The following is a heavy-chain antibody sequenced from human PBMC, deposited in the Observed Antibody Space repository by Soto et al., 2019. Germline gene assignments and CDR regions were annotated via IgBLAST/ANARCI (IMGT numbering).Heavy chain of an antibody. CDR1: GGSISSNNW. V-gene: IGHV4-4*02. CDR3: ARVGGINWFDP. Sequence: PSETLSLTCAVSGGSISSNNWWSWVRQPPGKGLEWIGEIFYSGSTNYNPSLKSRVTISVDTSKNQFSLKLSSVTAADTAVYYCARVGGINWFDPWGQGTLVTVSS. CDR2: IFYSGST. D-gene: IGHD3-16*01. J-gene: IGHJ5*02.